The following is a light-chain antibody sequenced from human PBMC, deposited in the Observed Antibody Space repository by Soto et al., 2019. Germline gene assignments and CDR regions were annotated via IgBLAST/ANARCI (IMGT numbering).Light chain of an antibody. V-gene: IGLV2-11*01. CDR2: GVS. Sequence: QSVLTQPRSVSGSPGQSVTISCTGTNSDVGGYNYVSWYQQYPGKAPKLMISGVSERPSGVPDRFSGSKSGNTGSLTISGLQAEDEADYYCCSYVDTDTWVFGGGTKSPS. J-gene: IGLJ3*02. CDR3: CSYVDTDTWV. CDR1: NSDVGGYNY.